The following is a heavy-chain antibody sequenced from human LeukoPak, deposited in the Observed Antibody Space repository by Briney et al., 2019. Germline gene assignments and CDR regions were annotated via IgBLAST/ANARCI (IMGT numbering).Heavy chain of an antibody. V-gene: IGHV3-23*01. D-gene: IGHD2-2*01. J-gene: IGHJ4*02. CDR2: ISGSGGST. CDR3: AKGYRSSSSCSLDY. CDR1: GFTFSSYA. Sequence: GGSLRLSCAASGFTFSSYAMSWVRQAPGKGLKWVSAISGSGGSTYYADSVKGRFTISRDNSKNTLYLQMNSLRAEDTAVYYCAKGYRSSSSCSLDYWGQGTLVTVSS.